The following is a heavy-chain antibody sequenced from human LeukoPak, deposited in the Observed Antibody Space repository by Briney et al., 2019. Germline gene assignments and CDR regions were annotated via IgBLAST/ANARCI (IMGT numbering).Heavy chain of an antibody. CDR1: GGTFSSYA. J-gene: IGHJ4*02. CDR2: INPNSGGT. V-gene: IGHV1-2*02. D-gene: IGHD1-26*01. Sequence: ASVKVSCKASGGTFSSYAISWVRQAPGQGLEWMGWINPNSGGTNYAQKFQGRVTMTRDTSISTAYMELSRLRSDDTAVYYCAREVDSGSYYNYWGQGTLVTVSS. CDR3: AREVDSGSYYNY.